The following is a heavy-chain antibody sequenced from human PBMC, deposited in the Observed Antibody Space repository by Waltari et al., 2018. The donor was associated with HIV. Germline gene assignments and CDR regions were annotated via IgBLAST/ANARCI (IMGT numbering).Heavy chain of an antibody. D-gene: IGHD6-6*01. CDR1: GGSFSGYY. CDR3: ARGWSAPWQLVRSLYYFDY. V-gene: IGHV4-34*01. CDR2: INHSGST. Sequence: QVQLQQWGAGLLKPSETLSLTCAVYGGSFSGYYWSWIRQPPGKGLEWIGEINHSGSTNYNPSLKSRVTISVDTSKNQFSLKLSSVTAADTAVYYCARGWSAPWQLVRSLYYFDYWGQGTLVTVSS. J-gene: IGHJ4*02.